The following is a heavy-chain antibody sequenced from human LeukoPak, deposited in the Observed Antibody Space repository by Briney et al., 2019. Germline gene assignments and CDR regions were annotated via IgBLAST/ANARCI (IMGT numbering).Heavy chain of an antibody. CDR1: GGSISSGDYY. CDR3: ARYGSGITGFDY. Sequence: SETLSPTCTVSGGSISSGDYYWSWIRQPPGKGLEWIGYIYYSGSTYYNPSLKSRVTISVDTSKNQFSLKLSSVTAADTAVYYCARYGSGITGFDYWGQGTLVTVSS. D-gene: IGHD3-10*01. V-gene: IGHV4-30-4*01. CDR2: IYYSGST. J-gene: IGHJ4*02.